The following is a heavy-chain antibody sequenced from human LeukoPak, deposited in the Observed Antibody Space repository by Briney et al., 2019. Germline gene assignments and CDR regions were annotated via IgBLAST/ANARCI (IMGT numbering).Heavy chain of an antibody. V-gene: IGHV3-21*01. CDR1: VFTFSSYS. CDR2: ISSESTYI. J-gene: IGHJ4*02. Sequence: GGSLRLSCAASVFTFSSYSMNWVRQAPGKGLEWVSSISSESTYIFYADSVKGRFTISRDNAKNSLYLQMNSLRAEDTAVYYCASFETVAAKPFDYWGQGTLVTVSS. CDR3: ASFETVAAKPFDY. D-gene: IGHD6-19*01.